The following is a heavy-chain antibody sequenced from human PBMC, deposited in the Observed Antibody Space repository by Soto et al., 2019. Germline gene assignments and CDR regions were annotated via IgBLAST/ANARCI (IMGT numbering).Heavy chain of an antibody. J-gene: IGHJ5*02. Sequence: LSLTCSVSGGSISRYYWSWIRQPPGKGLEWIGYAYYSGDTGYNPSLQSRVTMAVDTSKNQVSLKLTSVTAADTAVYYCARDRSTYGGGGTGEVKENWFDPWGQGALVTVSS. CDR1: GGSISRYY. CDR2: AYYSGDT. CDR3: ARDRSTYGGGGTGEVKENWFDP. D-gene: IGHD2-8*01. V-gene: IGHV4-59*01.